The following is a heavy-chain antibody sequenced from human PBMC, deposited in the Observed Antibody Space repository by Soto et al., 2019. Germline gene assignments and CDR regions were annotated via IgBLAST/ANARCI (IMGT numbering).Heavy chain of an antibody. D-gene: IGHD3-10*02. Sequence: PSETLSLTCAVSGGSISSSHWSSWVRQPPGKGLEWIGEIYHSGSTNYNPSLKSRVTISVDKSKNQFSLKLTSVTAADTAVYYCASVRGGYYYGMDVWGQGTTVT. CDR3: ASVRGGYYYGMDV. CDR2: IYHSGST. CDR1: GGSISSSHW. J-gene: IGHJ6*02. V-gene: IGHV4-4*02.